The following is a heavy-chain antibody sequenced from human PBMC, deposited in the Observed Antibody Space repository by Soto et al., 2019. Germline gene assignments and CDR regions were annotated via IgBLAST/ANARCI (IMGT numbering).Heavy chain of an antibody. CDR3: ARVRGYSGYDVDY. Sequence: SETLSLTCTVSGGSISCGDYYWSWIRQPPGKGLGWIGYIYYSGSTYYNPSLKSRVTISVDTPKNQFSLKLSSVTAADTAVYYCARVRGYSGYDVDYWGQGTLVTVSS. V-gene: IGHV4-30-4*01. D-gene: IGHD5-12*01. J-gene: IGHJ4*02. CDR1: GGSISCGDYY. CDR2: IYYSGST.